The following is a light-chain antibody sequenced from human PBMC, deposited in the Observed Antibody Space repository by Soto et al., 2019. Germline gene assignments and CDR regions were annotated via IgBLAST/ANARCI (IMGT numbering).Light chain of an antibody. CDR2: KIS. CDR3: MQATQSYT. CDR1: QSLVHSDGNTY. V-gene: IGKV2-24*01. Sequence: DIVMTQTPLSLPVTLGQPASISCRSSQSLVHSDGNTYFNWLQQRPGQTPILLIYKISNRFPGVPDRFSGSGAGANFTLKISRVEDEDVGVYYCMQATQSYTFGQGTKLEIK. J-gene: IGKJ2*01.